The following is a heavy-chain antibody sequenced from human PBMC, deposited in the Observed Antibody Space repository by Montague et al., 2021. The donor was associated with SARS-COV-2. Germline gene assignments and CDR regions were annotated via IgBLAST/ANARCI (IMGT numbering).Heavy chain of an antibody. J-gene: IGHJ6*02. CDR2: ISSSGGGSTK. CDR3: ARDRDWDDWCGMDV. V-gene: IGHV3-48*03. D-gene: IGHD2-21*01. Sequence: SLRLSCAASGFIFSSYEMKLVRQAPGKGLEWISYISSSGGGSTKXYTXSGKGGFTISRDNAKNSLYLQMNSLRVEDTAIYYCARDRDWDDWCGMDVWGQGTTVTVSS. CDR1: GFIFSSYE.